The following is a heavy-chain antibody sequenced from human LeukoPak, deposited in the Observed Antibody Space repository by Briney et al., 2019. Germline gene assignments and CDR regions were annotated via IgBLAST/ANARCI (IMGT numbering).Heavy chain of an antibody. Sequence: SETLSLTCAVYGGSFSGYYWSWIRRPPGKGLEWIGEINHSGSTNYNPSLKSRVTISVDTSKNQFSLKLSSVTAADTAVYYCAGESATMVRGVIGYWGQGTLVTVSS. CDR3: AGESATMVRGVIGY. J-gene: IGHJ4*02. CDR1: GGSFSGYY. D-gene: IGHD3-10*01. CDR2: INHSGST. V-gene: IGHV4-34*01.